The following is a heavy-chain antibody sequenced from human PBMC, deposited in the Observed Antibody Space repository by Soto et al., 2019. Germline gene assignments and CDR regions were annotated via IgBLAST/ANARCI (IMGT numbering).Heavy chain of an antibody. Sequence: SETLSLTCTVSGGSISSSSYYWGWIRQPPGKGLEWIGSIYYSGSTYYNPSLKSRVTISVDTSKNQFSLKLSSVTAADTAVYYCARPPNWNPDYYDSSGQDYWGQGTLVTVSS. CDR3: ARPPNWNPDYYDSSGQDY. J-gene: IGHJ4*02. V-gene: IGHV4-39*01. CDR1: GGSISSSSYY. D-gene: IGHD3-22*01. CDR2: IYYSGST.